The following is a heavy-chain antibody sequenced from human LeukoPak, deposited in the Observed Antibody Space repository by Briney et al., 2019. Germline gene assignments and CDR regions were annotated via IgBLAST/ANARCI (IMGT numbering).Heavy chain of an antibody. Sequence: SETLSLTCTVSGDSISSYYWSWIWQPPGKGLEWIGYIYYSGSTNYNPSLKSRVTISVDTSKNQFSLKLNYVTASHTAGYYCARVPVLGWYSAFDIWAQGTMVSV. J-gene: IGHJ3*02. CDR2: IYYSGST. CDR3: ARVPVLGWYSAFDI. CDR1: GDSISSYY. D-gene: IGHD6-19*01. V-gene: IGHV4-59*01.